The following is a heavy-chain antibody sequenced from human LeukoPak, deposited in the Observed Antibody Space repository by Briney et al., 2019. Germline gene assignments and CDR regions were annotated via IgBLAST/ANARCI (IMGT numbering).Heavy chain of an antibody. D-gene: IGHD5-24*01. CDR1: GFSLSTSGVG. Sequence: SGPTLVKPTQTLTLTCTFSGFSLSTSGVGVGWIRQPPGKALEWLALIYWDDDKRYSPSLKSRLTITKDTSKNQVVLTMTNMDPVDTATYYCAHSPRGDGYRGNAFDIWGQGTMVTVSS. J-gene: IGHJ3*02. CDR3: AHSPRGDGYRGNAFDI. V-gene: IGHV2-5*02. CDR2: IYWDDDK.